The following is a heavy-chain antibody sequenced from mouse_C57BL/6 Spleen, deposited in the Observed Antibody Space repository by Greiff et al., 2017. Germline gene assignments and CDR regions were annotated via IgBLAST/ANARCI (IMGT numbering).Heavy chain of an antibody. J-gene: IGHJ2*01. Sequence: EVQLQQSGPELVKPGASVKISCKASGYTFTDYYMNWVKQSHGKSLEWIGDINPNNGGTSYNQKFKGKATLTVDKSSSTAYMELRSLTSEDSAVYYCARGGDYYGSSYPYYFDYWGQGTTLTVSS. CDR3: ARGGDYYGSSYPYYFDY. CDR2: INPNNGGT. CDR1: GYTFTDYY. D-gene: IGHD1-1*01. V-gene: IGHV1-26*01.